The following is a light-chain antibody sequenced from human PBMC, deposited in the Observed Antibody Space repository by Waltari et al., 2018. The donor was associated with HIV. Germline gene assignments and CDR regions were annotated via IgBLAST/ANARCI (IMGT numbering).Light chain of an antibody. Sequence: IRLTQTPPPLSASAGARVAITCRAGQNVGAFLAWYQQKPGKPPKLLIFQASILEGGVPSRFSGSVSGSDFTLTINGLQSDDFATYYCHQYASFSGTFGQGTKVEL. CDR3: HQYASFSGT. CDR1: QNVGAF. V-gene: IGKV1-5*03. CDR2: QAS. J-gene: IGKJ1*01.